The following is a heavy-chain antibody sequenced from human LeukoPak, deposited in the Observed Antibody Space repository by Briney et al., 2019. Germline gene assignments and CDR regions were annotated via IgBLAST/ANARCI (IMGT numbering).Heavy chain of an antibody. CDR2: IYYSGST. CDR3: ARWYSSSSRAFDI. CDR1: GGSISSYY. V-gene: IGHV4-59*01. J-gene: IGHJ3*02. D-gene: IGHD6-6*01. Sequence: SETLSLTCTVSGGSISSYYWSWIRRPPGKGLEWIGYIYYSGSTNYNPSLESRVTISVDTSKNQFSLKLSSVTAADTAVYFCARWYSSSSRAFDIWGQGTMVTVSS.